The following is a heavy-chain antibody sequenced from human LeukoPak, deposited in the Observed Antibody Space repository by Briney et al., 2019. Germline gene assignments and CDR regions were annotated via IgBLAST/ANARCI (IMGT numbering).Heavy chain of an antibody. V-gene: IGHV3-30-3*01. J-gene: IGHJ4*02. CDR2: TSSDLNVK. CDR3: AREGYYGSGSPPSLYFDY. Sequence: GGSLRLSCAASGFTFRNYVIHWVRQAPGKGLEWVAVTSSDLNVKLYADSVKGRFTISRDNSRSTLYLQMNSLRPEDTATYYCAREGYYGSGSPPSLYFDYWGQGTLVTVSS. CDR1: GFTFRNYV. D-gene: IGHD3-10*01.